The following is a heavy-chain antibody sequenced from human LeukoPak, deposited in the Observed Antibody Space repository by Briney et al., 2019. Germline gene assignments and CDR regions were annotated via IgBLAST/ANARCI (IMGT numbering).Heavy chain of an antibody. CDR2: IYPGDSDT. V-gene: IGHV5-51*01. CDR3: TRSRSNYASPFDY. J-gene: IGHJ4*02. D-gene: IGHD4-11*01. Sequence: GESLKISRKGSGYSFTSYWIGWVRQMPGKGLEWMGIIYPGDSDTRYSPSFQGQVTISADKSISTAYLQWSSLKASDTAMYYCTRSRSNYASPFDYWGQGTLVTVSS. CDR1: GYSFTSYW.